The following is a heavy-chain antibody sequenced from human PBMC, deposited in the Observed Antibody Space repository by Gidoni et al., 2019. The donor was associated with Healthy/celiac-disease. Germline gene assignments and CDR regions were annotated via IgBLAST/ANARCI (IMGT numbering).Heavy chain of an antibody. Sequence: QVQLVQSGAAVKKPGASVKVSCTASGYTFTSYGISWVRQAPGQGLEWMGWISADNGNTNYEQKLQGRVTMTTDTSTSTAYMELRSLRSDDTAVYYCARDLSDYGDYYYGMDVWGQGTTVTVSS. CDR3: ARDLSDYGDYYYGMDV. CDR2: ISADNGNT. J-gene: IGHJ6*02. V-gene: IGHV1-18*01. D-gene: IGHD4-17*01. CDR1: GYTFTSYG.